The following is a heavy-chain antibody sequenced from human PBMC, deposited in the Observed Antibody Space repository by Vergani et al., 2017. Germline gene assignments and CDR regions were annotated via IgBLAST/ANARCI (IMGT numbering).Heavy chain of an antibody. CDR1: GYTFTSYG. D-gene: IGHD2-2*01. J-gene: IGHJ6*02. V-gene: IGHV1-18*04. CDR3: ARAPVIVVVPAAPYYYYYYGMDV. Sequence: QVHLVQSGAEVKKPGASVKVSCKASGYTFTSYGISWVRQAPGQGLEWMGWISAYNGNTNYAQKLQGRVTMTTDTSTSTAYMELRSLGSDGTAVYYCARAPVIVVVPAAPYYYYYYGMDVWGQXP. CDR2: ISAYNGNT.